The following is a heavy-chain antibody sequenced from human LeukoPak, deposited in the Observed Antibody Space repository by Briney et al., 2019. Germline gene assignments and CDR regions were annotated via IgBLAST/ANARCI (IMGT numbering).Heavy chain of an antibody. D-gene: IGHD3-22*01. V-gene: IGHV4-4*02. CDR1: GGSISSSNW. CDR2: IYHSGGA. J-gene: IGHJ3*02. Sequence: SETLSLTCAASGGSISSSNWWSWVRQSPEKGLEWIGEIYHSGGANYNPSLKSRVTLSVDKPKNQFSLKLSSVTAADTAVYYCARGDYYDSSYEAYDIWGQGTMVTVSS. CDR3: ARGDYYDSSYEAYDI.